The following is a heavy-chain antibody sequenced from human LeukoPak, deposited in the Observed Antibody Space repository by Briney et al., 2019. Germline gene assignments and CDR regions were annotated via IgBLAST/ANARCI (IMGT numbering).Heavy chain of an antibody. D-gene: IGHD4-17*01. J-gene: IGHJ3*02. CDR3: ASSTVTYPNDAFDI. CDR2: IYYSGST. Sequence: SETLSLTCIVSGASVSSGHYYWTWIRQSPGKGLEWIGYIYYSGSTNYNPSLKSRVTISVDTSKNQFSLKLSSVTAADTAVYYCASSTVTYPNDAFDIWGQGTMVTVSS. CDR1: GASVSSGHYY. V-gene: IGHV4-61*01.